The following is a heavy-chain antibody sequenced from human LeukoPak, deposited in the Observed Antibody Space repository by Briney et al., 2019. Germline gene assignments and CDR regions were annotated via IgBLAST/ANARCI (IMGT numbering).Heavy chain of an antibody. CDR1: GYTFSSYG. Sequence: ASVKVSCKASGYTFSSYGISWVRQAPGQGLEWMGWVSRHSGHTNYAQNLQGRVTMTTDTSTSTAYMEVRSLRSDDTAVYYCARGAYGESSFDYWGQGTLVTVSS. CDR2: VSRHSGHT. V-gene: IGHV1-18*01. J-gene: IGHJ4*02. D-gene: IGHD4-17*01. CDR3: ARGAYGESSFDY.